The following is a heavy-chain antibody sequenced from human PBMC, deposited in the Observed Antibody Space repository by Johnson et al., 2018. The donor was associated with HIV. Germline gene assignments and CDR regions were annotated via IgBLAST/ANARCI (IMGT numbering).Heavy chain of an antibody. CDR1: GFTFSSYA. CDR2: IYSGGST. D-gene: IGHD3-10*01. Sequence: VQLVESGGGVVQPGRSLRLSCAASGFTFSSYAMHWVRQAPGKGLEWVSVIYSGGSTYYADSVKGRFTISRDNSKNTLSLQMNSLRAEDTAVYYRARAGGSGDAFDIWGQGTMVTVSS. J-gene: IGHJ3*02. CDR3: ARAGGSGDAFDI. V-gene: IGHV3-66*01.